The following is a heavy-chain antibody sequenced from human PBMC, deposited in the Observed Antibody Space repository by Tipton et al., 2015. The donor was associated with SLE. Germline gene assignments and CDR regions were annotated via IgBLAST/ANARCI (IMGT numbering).Heavy chain of an antibody. CDR2: IYYTGST. J-gene: IGHJ5*02. CDR1: GDSINSGTYY. V-gene: IGHV4-31*03. Sequence: TLSLTCSVSGDSINSGTYYWGWIRQPPGKGLEWIGYIYYTGSTFYNPSLNSRLTISVDTSKNQFSLKLSSVTAADTAVYYCARGLRGVMTGDWFDPWGQGTLVTVSS. CDR3: ARGLRGVMTGDWFDP. D-gene: IGHD3-16*01.